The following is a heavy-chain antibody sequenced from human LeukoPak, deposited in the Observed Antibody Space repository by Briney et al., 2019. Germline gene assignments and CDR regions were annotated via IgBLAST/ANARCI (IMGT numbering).Heavy chain of an antibody. CDR1: NSSIGSGYF. CDR3: ARDPRVVVTPTDVGY. V-gene: IGHV4-38-2*02. J-gene: IGHJ4*02. D-gene: IGHD2-15*01. CDR2: IYHSGST. Sequence: ASETLSFTCTVSNSSIGSGYFWGWIRQPPGKGLEWIATIYHSGSTYYNPSLKSRVTISMQKSKSQFSLRLTSVTAADTAVYYCARDPRVVVTPTDVGYWGQGILVTVSS.